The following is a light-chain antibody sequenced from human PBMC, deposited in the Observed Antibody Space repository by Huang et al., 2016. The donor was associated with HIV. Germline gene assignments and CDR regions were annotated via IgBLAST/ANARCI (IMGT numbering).Light chain of an antibody. CDR3: QQRSNWPYT. V-gene: IGKV3-11*01. CDR2: DTS. J-gene: IGKJ2*01. CDR1: QSVSSY. Sequence: EVVLTQSPVTLSLSPGEVATLSCRASQSVSSYLAWYQQKPGQAPRLLSYDTSKRATDIPARVSGSGSGTDFTLTITSLEPEDFAVYYCQQRSNWPYTFGQGTKLDIK.